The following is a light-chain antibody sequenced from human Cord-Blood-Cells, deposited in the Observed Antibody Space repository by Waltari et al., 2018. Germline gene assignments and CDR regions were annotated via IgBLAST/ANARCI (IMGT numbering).Light chain of an antibody. J-gene: IGLJ1*01. Sequence: QSALTQPASVSGSPGQSLTISCTGTSSDFGGYKYVSWYQQHPGKAPKLMIYEVSNRPSGVSNRFSGSKSGNTASLTISGLQAEDEADYYCSSYTSSSTLYVFGTGTKVTVL. CDR3: SSYTSSSTLYV. CDR2: EVS. CDR1: SSDFGGYKY. V-gene: IGLV2-14*01.